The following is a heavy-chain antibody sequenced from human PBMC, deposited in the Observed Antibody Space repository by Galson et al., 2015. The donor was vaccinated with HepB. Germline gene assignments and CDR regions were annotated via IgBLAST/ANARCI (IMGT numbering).Heavy chain of an antibody. CDR1: GGTFSSYA. V-gene: IGHV1-69*13. D-gene: IGHD3-3*01. CDR3: ARVSHYDFWSGYYSDAFDI. J-gene: IGHJ3*02. CDR2: IIPIFGTA. Sequence: SVKVSCKASGGTFSSYAISWVRQAPGQGLEWMGGIIPIFGTANYAQKFQGRVTITADESTSTAYMELSSLRSEDTAVYYCARVSHYDFWSGYYSDAFDIWGQGTMVTVSS.